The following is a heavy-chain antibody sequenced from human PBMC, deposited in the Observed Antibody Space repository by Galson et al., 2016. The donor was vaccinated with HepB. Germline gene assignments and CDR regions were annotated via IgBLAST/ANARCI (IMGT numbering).Heavy chain of an antibody. J-gene: IGHJ4*02. CDR2: LSAYNGNA. Sequence: SVKVSCKASGYTFMAYGINWVRQAPGQGLEWIGWLSAYNGNASYAQKFQGRLTMTTDTSTRTAFMELRSLRSDDTAVYYCARGGGLLEWLLNFDYWGQGTPVTVSS. CDR1: GYTFMAYG. V-gene: IGHV1-18*01. CDR3: ARGGGLLEWLLNFDY. D-gene: IGHD3-3*01.